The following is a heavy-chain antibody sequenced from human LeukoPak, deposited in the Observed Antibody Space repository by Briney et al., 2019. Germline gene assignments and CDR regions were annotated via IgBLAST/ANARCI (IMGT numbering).Heavy chain of an antibody. V-gene: IGHV3-23*01. CDR3: AKDALGGSGWYPGAFDI. D-gene: IGHD6-19*01. Sequence: GGSLRLSCAASGFTFSGYVMTWVRQPPGKGLQWVADISGSGGSTYYTDSVKGRFSISRDNSKNTLYLQLDSLRAEDTAVYYCAKDALGGSGWYPGAFDIWGQGTMVTVSS. J-gene: IGHJ3*02. CDR2: ISGSGGST. CDR1: GFTFSGYV.